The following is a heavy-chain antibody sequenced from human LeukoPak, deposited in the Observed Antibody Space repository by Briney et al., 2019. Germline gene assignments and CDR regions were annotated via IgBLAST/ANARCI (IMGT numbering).Heavy chain of an antibody. CDR1: GYTFTGYY. CDR3: ATTMVRGVIISRYYYYYMDV. D-gene: IGHD3-10*01. J-gene: IGHJ6*03. CDR2: INPNSGGT. Sequence: GASVKVSCKASGYTFTGYYMHWVRQAPGQGLEWMGWINPNSGGTNYAQKFQGRVTMTRDTSIRSAYMKLSRLRSDDTAVYYCATTMVRGVIISRYYYYYMDVWGKGTTVTVSS. V-gene: IGHV1-2*02.